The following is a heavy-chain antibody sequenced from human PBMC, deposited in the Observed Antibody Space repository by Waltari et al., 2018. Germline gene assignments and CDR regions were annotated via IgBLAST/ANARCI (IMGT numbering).Heavy chain of an antibody. J-gene: IGHJ4*02. Sequence: QVQLQQWGAGLLKPSETLSLTCAVYGGSFSGYYWSWIRQPPGKGLEWIGEINHSGSTNYTPSLKSRVTISVDTSKNQFSLKLSSVTAEDTAVYYCALPGGDYGGNFSYWGQGTLVTVSS. CDR1: GGSFSGYY. CDR2: INHSGST. V-gene: IGHV4-34*01. D-gene: IGHD2-21*02. CDR3: ALPGGDYGGNFSY.